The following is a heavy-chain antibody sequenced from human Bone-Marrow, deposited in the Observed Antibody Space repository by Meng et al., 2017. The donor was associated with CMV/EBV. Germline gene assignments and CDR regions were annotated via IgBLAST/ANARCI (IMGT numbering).Heavy chain of an antibody. Sequence: ASVKVSCKASRYTFTSYYMHWVRQAPGQGLEWMGIINPSGGGTSYAQKFQGRVTMTRDTSTSTVYMELSSLRSEDTAVYYCARDQSVGDIVVVPAAIMDYWGQGTLVTVSS. V-gene: IGHV1-46*01. D-gene: IGHD2-2*02. CDR3: ARDQSVGDIVVVPAAIMDY. CDR1: RYTFTSYY. J-gene: IGHJ4*02. CDR2: INPSGGGT.